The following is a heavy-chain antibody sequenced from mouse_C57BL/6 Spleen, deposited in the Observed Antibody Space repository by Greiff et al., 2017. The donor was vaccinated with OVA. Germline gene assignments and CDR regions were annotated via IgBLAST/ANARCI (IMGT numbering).Heavy chain of an antibody. CDR1: GFNIKDDY. CDR2: IDPENGDT. Sequence: EVQLQQSGAELVRPGASVKLSCTASGFNIKDDYMHWVKQRPEPGLEWIGWIDPENGDTEYASKFQGKATITADTSSNTAYLQLSSLTAEDTAVYYCTTDYGSSTGYFDVWGTGTTVTVSS. CDR3: TTDYGSSTGYFDV. V-gene: IGHV14-4*01. J-gene: IGHJ1*03. D-gene: IGHD1-1*01.